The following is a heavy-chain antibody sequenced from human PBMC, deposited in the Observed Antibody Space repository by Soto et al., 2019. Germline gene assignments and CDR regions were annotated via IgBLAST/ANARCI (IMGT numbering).Heavy chain of an antibody. CDR1: GGSISSYY. CDR2: IFYSGIT. Sequence: QVQLQESGPGLVKPSETLSLTCTVSGGSISSYYWSWIRQPPGKGLEWIGCIFYSGITNYNPYLKSRVTISVDTSKNQFSLKLSSVTAADTAVYYCARRRGPHDYWGQGTLVTVSS. CDR3: ARRRGPHDY. J-gene: IGHJ4*02. V-gene: IGHV4-59*01.